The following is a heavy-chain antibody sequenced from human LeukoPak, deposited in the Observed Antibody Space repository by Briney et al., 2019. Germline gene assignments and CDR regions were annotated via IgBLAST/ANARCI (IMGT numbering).Heavy chain of an antibody. CDR3: ARQDSSWGFIDY. V-gene: IGHV1-3*01. Sequence: ASVEVSCKASGYTFTSYAMHWVRQAPGQRLEWMGWINAGNGNTKYSQKFQGRVTITRDTSASTAYMELSSLRSEDTAVYYCARQDSSWGFIDYWGQGTLVTVSS. D-gene: IGHD6-13*01. CDR2: INAGNGNT. J-gene: IGHJ4*02. CDR1: GYTFTSYA.